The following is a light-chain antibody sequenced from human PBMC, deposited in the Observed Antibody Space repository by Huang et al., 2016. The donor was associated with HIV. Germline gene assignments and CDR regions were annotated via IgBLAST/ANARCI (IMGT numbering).Light chain of an antibody. Sequence: QSPSSLSTSVGDRVTITCRASQSISSYLNWYQQKPGKAPKLLIYAASSLQSGVPSRFSGSGSGTDFTLTISSLQPEDFATYYCQQSYSTLWTFGQGTKVEIK. CDR2: AAS. CDR3: QQSYSTLWT. V-gene: IGKV1-39*01. CDR1: QSISSY. J-gene: IGKJ1*01.